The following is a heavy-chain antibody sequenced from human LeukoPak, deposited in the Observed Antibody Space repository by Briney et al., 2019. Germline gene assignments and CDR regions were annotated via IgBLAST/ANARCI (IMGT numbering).Heavy chain of an antibody. CDR1: GFTFSSYG. D-gene: IGHD1-26*01. Sequence: GGSLRLSCAASGFTFSSYGMHWVRQAPGKGLGWVAFIRYDGSNKYYADSVKGRFTISRDNSKNTLYLQMNSLRAEDTAVYYCAKDGTAYSGITLDYFDYWGQGTLVTVSS. J-gene: IGHJ4*02. CDR2: IRYDGSNK. CDR3: AKDGTAYSGITLDYFDY. V-gene: IGHV3-30*02.